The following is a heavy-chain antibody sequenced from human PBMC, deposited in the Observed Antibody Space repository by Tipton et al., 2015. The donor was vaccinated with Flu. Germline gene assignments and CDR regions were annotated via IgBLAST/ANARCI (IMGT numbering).Heavy chain of an antibody. V-gene: IGHV4-61*02. CDR1: GGSISSGSYY. CDR3: ARNYGSGSYYKVGYYYYGMDV. CDR2: IYTCGST. Sequence: TLSLTCTVSGGSISSGSYYWSWIRQPAGKGLEWIGRIYTCGSTNYNPSLKSRVTISVDTSKNQFSLKLSSVTAADTAVYYCARNYGSGSYYKVGYYYYGMDVWGQGTTVTVSS. D-gene: IGHD3-10*01. J-gene: IGHJ6*02.